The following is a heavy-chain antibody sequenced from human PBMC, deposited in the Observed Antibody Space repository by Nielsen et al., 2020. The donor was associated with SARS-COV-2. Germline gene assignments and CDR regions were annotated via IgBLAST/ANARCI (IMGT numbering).Heavy chain of an antibody. CDR2: INPSGGST. CDR3: ARRLPERYYYGMDV. CDR1: VYTFTSYY. V-gene: IGHV1-46*01. D-gene: IGHD1-14*01. Sequence: SVNVSCKASVYTFTSYYMHWVRQAPGQGLEWMGIINPSGGSTSYAQKVQGRVTMTRDTSTSTVYMELSSLRSEETAVYYCARRLPERYYYGMDVWGQGTTVTVSS. J-gene: IGHJ6*02.